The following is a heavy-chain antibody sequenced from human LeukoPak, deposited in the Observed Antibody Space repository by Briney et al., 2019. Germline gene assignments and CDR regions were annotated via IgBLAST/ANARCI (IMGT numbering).Heavy chain of an antibody. CDR1: GYTFTSYG. CDR3: ANVLLWFGELSPHFDY. CDR2: ISAYNGNT. D-gene: IGHD3-10*01. Sequence: ASVKVSCKASGYTFTSYGISWVRQAPGQGLEWMGWISAYNGNTNYAQKLQGRVTMTTDTSTSTAYMELRSLRSDDTAVYYCANVLLWFGELSPHFDYWGQGTLVTVYS. J-gene: IGHJ4*02. V-gene: IGHV1-18*01.